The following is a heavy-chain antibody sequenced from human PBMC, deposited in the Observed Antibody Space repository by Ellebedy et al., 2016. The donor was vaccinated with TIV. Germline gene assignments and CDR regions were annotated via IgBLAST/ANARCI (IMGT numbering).Heavy chain of an antibody. CDR2: IFTSGSF. D-gene: IGHD1-1*01. CDR3: ARVHCSITTCDYYYMDV. V-gene: IGHV4-4*07. J-gene: IGHJ6*03. Sequence: SETLSLXXTVSGGSVSGYFWSWIRQPAGKGLEWIGRIFTSGSFNYNPSLMSRVTMSVVTSKNQISLRLNSVTTADTAVYYCARVHCSITTCDYYYMDVWGKGTTVTVSS. CDR1: GGSVSGYF.